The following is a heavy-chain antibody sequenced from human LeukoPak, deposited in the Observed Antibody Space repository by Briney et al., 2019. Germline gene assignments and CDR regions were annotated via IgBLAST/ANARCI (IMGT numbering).Heavy chain of an antibody. CDR1: GFTFSSYS. CDR2: ISSSSSYI. V-gene: IGHV3-21*01. J-gene: IGHJ3*02. CDR3: ARARGVDAFDI. Sequence: GGSLRLSCAASGFTFSSYSMNCVRQAPGKGLEWVSSISSSSSYIYYADSVKGRFTISRDNAKNSLYLQMNSLRAEDTAVYYCARARGVDAFDIWGQGTMVTVSS.